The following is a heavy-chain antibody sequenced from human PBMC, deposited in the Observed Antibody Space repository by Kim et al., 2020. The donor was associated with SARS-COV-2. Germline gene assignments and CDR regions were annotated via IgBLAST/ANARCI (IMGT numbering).Heavy chain of an antibody. Sequence: SETLSLTCTVSGGSISSGSYYWSWIRQPAGKGLEWIGRIYTSGSTNYNPSLKSRVTISVDTSKNQFSLKLSSVTAADTAVYYCARANYDILTGSYGMDVWGQGTTVTVSS. CDR2: IYTSGST. V-gene: IGHV4-61*02. J-gene: IGHJ6*02. D-gene: IGHD3-9*01. CDR1: GGSISSGSYY. CDR3: ARANYDILTGSYGMDV.